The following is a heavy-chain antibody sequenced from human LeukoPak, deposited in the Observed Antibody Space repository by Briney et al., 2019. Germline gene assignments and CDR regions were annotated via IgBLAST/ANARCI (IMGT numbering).Heavy chain of an antibody. Sequence: GGSLRLSCAASGFTVSSNYMSWVRRAPGKGLEWVSVIYSGGSTYYAVSVKGRFTISRDNSKNTLYLQMNSLRAEDTAVYYCARAAYGDYQDYWGQGTLVTVSS. CDR3: ARAAYGDYQDY. D-gene: IGHD4-17*01. CDR1: GFTVSSNY. CDR2: IYSGGST. V-gene: IGHV3-66*01. J-gene: IGHJ4*02.